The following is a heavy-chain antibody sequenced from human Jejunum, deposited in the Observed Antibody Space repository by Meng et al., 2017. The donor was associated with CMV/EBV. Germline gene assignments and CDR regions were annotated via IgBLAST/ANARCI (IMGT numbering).Heavy chain of an antibody. J-gene: IGHJ5*02. CDR1: STRSYY. Sequence: STRSYYWSWIRQAPGKGLEWIGNVFDSGSTNCNPSLKSRVTISLDTSKNQFSLKLTSVTAADTAVYYCARGDHCGTTSCFPHWFDPWGQGTLVTVSS. CDR3: ARGDHCGTTSCFPHWFDP. D-gene: IGHD2-2*01. V-gene: IGHV4-59*01. CDR2: VFDSGST.